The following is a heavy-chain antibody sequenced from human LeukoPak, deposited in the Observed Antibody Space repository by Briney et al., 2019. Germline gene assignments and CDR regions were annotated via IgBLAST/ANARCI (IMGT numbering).Heavy chain of an antibody. V-gene: IGHV3-11*01. CDR3: AKYPHYDFWSGYYYGMDV. CDR1: GFTFSNSW. J-gene: IGHJ6*02. Sequence: GGSLRLSCVASGFTFSNSWMTWVRQAPGKGLEWVSYISSSGSTIYYADSVKGRFTISRDNAKNSLYLQMNSLRAEDTAVYYCAKYPHYDFWSGYYYGMDVWGQGTTVTVSS. D-gene: IGHD3-3*01. CDR2: ISSSGSTI.